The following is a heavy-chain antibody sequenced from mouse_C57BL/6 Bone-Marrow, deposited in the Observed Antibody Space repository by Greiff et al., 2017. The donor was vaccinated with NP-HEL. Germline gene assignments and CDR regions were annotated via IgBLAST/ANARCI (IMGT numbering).Heavy chain of an antibody. CDR3: ATAYYYGSSAFAY. CDR1: GFTFSSYG. J-gene: IGHJ3*01. CDR2: ISSGGSYT. D-gene: IGHD1-1*01. Sequence: EVKLMESGGDLVKPGGSLKLSCAASGFTFSSYGMSWVRQTPDQRLEWVATISSGGSYTYYPDSVKGRFTISRDNAKNTLYLQMSSLKSEDTAMYDCATAYYYGSSAFAYWGHGTLVTVAA. V-gene: IGHV5-6*01.